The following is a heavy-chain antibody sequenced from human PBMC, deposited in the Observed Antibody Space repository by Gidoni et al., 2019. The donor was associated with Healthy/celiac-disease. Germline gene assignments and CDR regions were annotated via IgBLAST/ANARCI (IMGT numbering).Heavy chain of an antibody. D-gene: IGHD4-17*01. CDR1: GFTFSSYG. V-gene: IGHV3-33*01. CDR2: IWYDGSNK. CDR3: ARPHVKDDYGGSAGFDP. J-gene: IGHJ5*02. Sequence: QVQLVESGGGVVQPGRSLRLSCAASGFTFSSYGMHWVRQAPGKGLEWVAVIWYDGSNKYYADSVKGRFTISRDNSKNTLYLQMNSLRAEDTAVYYCARPHVKDDYGGSAGFDPWGQGTLVTVSS.